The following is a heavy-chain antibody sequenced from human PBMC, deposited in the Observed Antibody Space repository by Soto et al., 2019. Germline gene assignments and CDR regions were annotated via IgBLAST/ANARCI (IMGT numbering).Heavy chain of an antibody. CDR3: ARGGFGELSKNWSDP. J-gene: IGHJ5*02. V-gene: IGHV5-51*01. D-gene: IGHD3-10*01. CDR1: GYSFAGYW. Sequence: GESLKISCKGSGYSFAGYWITWVRQKPGKGLEWMGIIYPGDSDTRYSPSFQGQVTISADKSISTAYLQWISLKASDTAMYYCARGGFGELSKNWSDPWGQGTLVTVSS. CDR2: IYPGDSDT.